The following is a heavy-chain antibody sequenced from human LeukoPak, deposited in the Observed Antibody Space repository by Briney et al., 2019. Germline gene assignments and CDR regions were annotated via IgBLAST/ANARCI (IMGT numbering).Heavy chain of an antibody. CDR1: GFTFSSYG. CDR2: ISYDGSNK. CDR3: ATYYYDSSGSPFDY. J-gene: IGHJ4*02. D-gene: IGHD3-22*01. Sequence: GGPLRLSCAASGFTFSSYGMHRVRQAPGKGLEWVAVISYDGSNKYYADSVKGRFTISRDNSKNTLYLQMNSLRAEDTAVYYCATYYYDSSGSPFDYWGQGTLVTVSS. V-gene: IGHV3-30*03.